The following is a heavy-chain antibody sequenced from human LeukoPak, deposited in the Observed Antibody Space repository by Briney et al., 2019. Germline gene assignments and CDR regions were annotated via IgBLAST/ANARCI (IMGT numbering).Heavy chain of an antibody. CDR3: AGSTYSSSWYL. V-gene: IGHV5-10-1*01. Sequence: GESLKISCKGSGYSFTSYWISWVRQMPGKGLEWMGRIDPSDSYTNYSPSFQGHVTISADKSISTAYLQWSSLKASDTAMYFCAGSTYSSSWYLWGQGTLVTVSS. J-gene: IGHJ4*02. CDR1: GYSFTSYW. D-gene: IGHD6-13*01. CDR2: IDPSDSYT.